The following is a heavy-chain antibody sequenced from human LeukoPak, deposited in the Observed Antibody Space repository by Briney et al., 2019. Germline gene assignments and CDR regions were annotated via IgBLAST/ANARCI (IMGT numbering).Heavy chain of an antibody. CDR2: IYYSGST. D-gene: IGHD3-3*01. CDR1: VDSFNSYY. V-gene: IGHV4-59*01. J-gene: IGHJ2*01. Sequence: PSETLSLTCTVSVDSFNSYYWSWIRQPPGKGLEWIGYIYYSGSTNYNPSLKSRVTASVDTSKNQFSLNLRSVTAADTAVYYCARTIFRDWYFDLWGRGAQVTVSS. CDR3: ARTIFRDWYFDL.